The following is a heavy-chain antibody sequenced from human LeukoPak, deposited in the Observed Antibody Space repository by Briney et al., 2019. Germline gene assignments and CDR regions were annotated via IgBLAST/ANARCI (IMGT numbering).Heavy chain of an antibody. V-gene: IGHV3-48*03. CDR1: GFTFSSYE. D-gene: IGHD6-19*01. J-gene: IGHJ6*03. CDR3: AREDRGYSSGWHYYYYMDV. CDR2: ISSSGSTI. Sequence: GGSLRLSCAASGFTFSSYEMNWVRQAPGKGLEWVSYISSSGSTIYYADSVKGRFTISRDNAKNSLYLQMNSLRAEDTAVYYCAREDRGYSSGWHYYYYMDVWGKGTTVTISS.